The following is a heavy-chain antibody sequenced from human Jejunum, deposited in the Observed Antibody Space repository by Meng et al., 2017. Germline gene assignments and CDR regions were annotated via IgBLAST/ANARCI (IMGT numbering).Heavy chain of an antibody. D-gene: IGHD2-21*01. CDR1: GGSIGGYF. Sequence: QVQLQQWGAGLLKPSETLSLTCAVYGGSIGGYFWSWIRQTPGKGLEWIGEINRKGTTNYNPSLESRGSISVDTSKNQFSLNLDSVTAADTAVYYCARPHTSAWGQGTLVTVSS. CDR3: ARPHTSA. V-gene: IGHV4-34*01. CDR2: INRKGTT. J-gene: IGHJ5*02.